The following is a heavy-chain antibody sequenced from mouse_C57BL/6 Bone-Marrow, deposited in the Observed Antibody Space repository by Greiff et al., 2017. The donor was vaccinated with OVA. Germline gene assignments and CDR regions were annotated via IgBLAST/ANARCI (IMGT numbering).Heavy chain of an antibody. J-gene: IGHJ3*01. CDR1: GFTFSSYA. V-gene: IGHV5-4*01. Sequence: EVQLQESGGGLVKPGGSLKLSCAASGFTFSSYAMSWVRQTPEKRLEWVATISDGGSYTYYPDNVKGRFTISRDNAKNNLYLQMSHLKSEDTAMYYCARECYDYLFAYWGQGTLVTVSA. CDR3: ARECYDYLFAY. CDR2: ISDGGSYT. D-gene: IGHD2-4*01.